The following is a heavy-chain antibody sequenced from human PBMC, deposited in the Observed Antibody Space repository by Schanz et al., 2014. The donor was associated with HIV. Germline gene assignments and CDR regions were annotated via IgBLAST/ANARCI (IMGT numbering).Heavy chain of an antibody. Sequence: QVQLVESGGGVVQPGRSLRLSCAASGFTFSSYGMHWVRQAPGKGLAWVAAIWYDGSNKYYADSVKGRFTISRDNSKKTLYLQMNSLRAEDTAVYYCARGEAITYYYHYYGMDVWGQGTTVTVS. CDR3: ARGEAITYYYHYYGMDV. J-gene: IGHJ6*02. D-gene: IGHD1-20*01. CDR2: IWYDGSNK. V-gene: IGHV3-33*01. CDR1: GFTFSSYG.